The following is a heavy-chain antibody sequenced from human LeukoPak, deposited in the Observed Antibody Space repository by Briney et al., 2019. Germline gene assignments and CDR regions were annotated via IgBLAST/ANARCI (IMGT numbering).Heavy chain of an antibody. CDR1: GFNFSSYA. V-gene: IGHV3-23*01. CDR3: AKGTTGQTRIDAFDI. D-gene: IGHD1-1*01. Sequence: PGGSLRLSCAASGFNFSSYAMGWVRQAPGEGLEWVSAISGSGGSTYYADSVKGRFTISRDNSKNTLYLQMNSLRAEDTAVYYCAKGTTGQTRIDAFDIWGQGTMVTVSS. CDR2: ISGSGGST. J-gene: IGHJ3*02.